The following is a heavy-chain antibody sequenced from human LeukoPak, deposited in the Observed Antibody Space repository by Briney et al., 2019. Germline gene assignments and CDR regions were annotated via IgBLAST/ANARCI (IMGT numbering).Heavy chain of an antibody. CDR1: GFIFSDYY. V-gene: IGHV3-11*01. D-gene: IGHD3-10*01. CDR2: ISSSGSTK. J-gene: IGHJ4*02. CDR3: ARDGHAYGRGSPHY. Sequence: GGSLRLSCPASGFIFSDYYMSWIRQAPGKGLEWVSYISSSGSTKYYADSVKGRFTISRDNAKNSYLQMNSLRAEDTAVYYCARDGHAYGRGSPHYWGQGTLVTVSS.